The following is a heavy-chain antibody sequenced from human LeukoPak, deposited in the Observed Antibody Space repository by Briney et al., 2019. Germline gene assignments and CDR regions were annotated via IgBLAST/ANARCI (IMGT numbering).Heavy chain of an antibody. V-gene: IGHV4-31*02. D-gene: IGHD3-10*01. CDR1: GITFSRFW. CDR3: ARRATYYYGSGSYSFFDY. CDR2: IYYSGST. Sequence: LRLSCAASGITFSRFWMSWVRQHPGKGLEWIGYIYYSGSTYYNLSLKSRVTISVDTSKNQFSLKLSSVTAADTAVYYCARRATYYYGSGSYSFFDYWGQGTLVTVSS. J-gene: IGHJ4*02.